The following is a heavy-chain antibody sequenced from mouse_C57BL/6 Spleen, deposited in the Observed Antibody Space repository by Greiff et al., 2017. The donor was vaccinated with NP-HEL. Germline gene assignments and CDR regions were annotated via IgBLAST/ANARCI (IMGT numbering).Heavy chain of an antibody. CDR2: IDPENGDT. CDR1: GFNIKDDY. D-gene: IGHD1-1*01. Sequence: EVQLQQSGAELVRPGASVKLSCTASGFNIKDDYMHWVKQRPEQGLEWIGWIDPENGDTEYASKFKGQATITADKSSNTAYLQLSSLTSADTAVYDCTTPSTTVVDWYFDVWGTGTTVTVSS. CDR3: TTPSTTVVDWYFDV. V-gene: IGHV14-4*01. J-gene: IGHJ1*03.